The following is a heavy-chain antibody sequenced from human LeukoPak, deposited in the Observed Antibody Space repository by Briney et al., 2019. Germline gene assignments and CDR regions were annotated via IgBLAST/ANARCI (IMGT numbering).Heavy chain of an antibody. J-gene: IGHJ4*02. D-gene: IGHD6-13*01. CDR1: GFTFSSYA. CDR3: ARYSSSGEFDY. V-gene: IGHV3-23*01. Sequence: GGSLRLSCVASGFTFSSYAINWVRQAPGKGLEWVSGTSGSGGRTYYADSVKGRFTISRENSKNTLYLQMNSLRAEDTAVYYCARYSSSGEFDYWGQGTLVTVSS. CDR2: TSGSGGRT.